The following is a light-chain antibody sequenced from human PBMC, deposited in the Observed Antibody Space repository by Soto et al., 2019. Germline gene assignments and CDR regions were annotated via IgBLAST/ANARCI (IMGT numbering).Light chain of an antibody. V-gene: IGKV1-39*01. Sequence: DIQMTQSPSSLSASVGDRVTITCRASQSISWYLNWYQQKPGKAPKLLIYTASSLQSGVPSRFSGSGSGTDFTLTITSLQPEDVATYYCQQSFSTRWTFGQGTKVEIK. CDR1: QSISWY. CDR2: TAS. J-gene: IGKJ1*01. CDR3: QQSFSTRWT.